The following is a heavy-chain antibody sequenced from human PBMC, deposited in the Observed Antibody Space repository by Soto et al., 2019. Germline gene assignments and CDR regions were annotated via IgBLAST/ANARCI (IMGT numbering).Heavy chain of an antibody. D-gene: IGHD6-13*01. J-gene: IGHJ6*02. Sequence: IRQPPGKGLEWIGYIYYSGYTNYNPSLKSRVTISVDTSKNQFSLKLSSVTAADTAVYYCARGIATTEMDVWGQGTTVTVSS. CDR2: IYYSGYT. V-gene: IGHV4-59*01. CDR3: ARGIATTEMDV.